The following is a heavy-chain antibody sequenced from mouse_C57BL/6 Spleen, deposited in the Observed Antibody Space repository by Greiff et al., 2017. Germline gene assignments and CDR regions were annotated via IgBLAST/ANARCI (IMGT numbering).Heavy chain of an antibody. CDR1: GYAFSSYW. V-gene: IGHV1-80*01. J-gene: IGHJ3*01. CDR2: IYPGDGDT. CDR3: AREDYYGAWFAY. Sequence: VQLQQSGAELVKPGASVKISCKASGYAFSSYWMNWVKLRPGKGLEWIGQIYPGDGDTNYNGKFKGKATLTADKSSSTAYMQRSRLTSEDSAVYFCAREDYYGAWFAYWGQGTLVTVSA. D-gene: IGHD1-2*01.